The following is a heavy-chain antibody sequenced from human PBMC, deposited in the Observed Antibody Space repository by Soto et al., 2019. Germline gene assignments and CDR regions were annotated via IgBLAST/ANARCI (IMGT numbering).Heavy chain of an antibody. CDR2: ISSNGGST. CDR3: TCQVVPAAYYYYYGMDV. V-gene: IGHV3-64D*08. D-gene: IGHD2-2*01. J-gene: IGHJ6*02. Sequence: PGGSLRLSCSASGFTFSSYAMHWVRQAPGKGLEYVSAISSNGGSTYYADSVKGRFTISRDNSKNTLYLQMSSLRAEDTAVYYCTCQVVPAAYYYYYGMDVWGQGTTVTVLL. CDR1: GFTFSSYA.